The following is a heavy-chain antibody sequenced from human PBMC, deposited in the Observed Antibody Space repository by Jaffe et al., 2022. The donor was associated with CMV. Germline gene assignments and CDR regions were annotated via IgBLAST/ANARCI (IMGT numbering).Heavy chain of an antibody. V-gene: IGHV3-9*01. CDR2: ISWNSGSI. J-gene: IGHJ3*02. Sequence: EVQLVESGGGLVQPGRSLRLSCAASGFTFDDYAMHWVRQAPGKGLEWVSGISWNSGSIGYADSVKGRFTISRDNAKNSLYLQMNSLRAEDTALYYCAKALGGNDAFDIWGQGTMVTVSS. D-gene: IGHD1-1*01. CDR1: GFTFDDYA. CDR3: AKALGGNDAFDI.